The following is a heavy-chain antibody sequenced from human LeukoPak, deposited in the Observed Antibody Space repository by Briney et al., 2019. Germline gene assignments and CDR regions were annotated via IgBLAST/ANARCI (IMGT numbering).Heavy chain of an antibody. Sequence: PGGSLRLSCAASGFTFSAHSMNWVRQAPGKGLEWVSSISGRSTYIYYADSLKGRFTISRDNAKNSLYLQMNSLRAEDTAVYYCARGEVWFDSWGQGTLVTVSA. D-gene: IGHD1-26*01. V-gene: IGHV3-21*06. CDR1: GFTFSAHS. CDR2: ISGRSTYI. J-gene: IGHJ5*01. CDR3: ARGEVWFDS.